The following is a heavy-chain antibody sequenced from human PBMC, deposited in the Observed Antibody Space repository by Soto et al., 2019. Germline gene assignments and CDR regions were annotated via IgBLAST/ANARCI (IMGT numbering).Heavy chain of an antibody. CDR2: ISSSTSYV. Sequence: EVQLVESGGGLVKPGGSLRLSCAASGFTFSRYGINWVRQAPGKGLEWVSSISSSTSYVYYADSVKGRFSVSRDNAKKILYLEMYALRTEDTAVYYCARDPSEGRVGNWFESWGQGTLVTVSS. J-gene: IGHJ5*01. CDR3: ARDPSEGRVGNWFES. D-gene: IGHD2-2*01. CDR1: GFTFSRYG. V-gene: IGHV3-21*01.